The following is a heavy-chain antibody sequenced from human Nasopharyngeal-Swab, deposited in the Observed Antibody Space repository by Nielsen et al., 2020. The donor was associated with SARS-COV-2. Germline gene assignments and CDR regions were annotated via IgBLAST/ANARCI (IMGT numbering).Heavy chain of an antibody. CDR1: GFTFSSYG. Sequence: GESLKTSCAASGFTFSSYGMHWVRQAPGKGPEWVAVIWYDGSNKYYADSVKGRFTISRDNAKNSLSLQMNNLRADDTAVYYCARENWGKLDYWGQGTLVAVSS. CDR2: IWYDGSNK. CDR3: ARENWGKLDY. V-gene: IGHV3-33*01. J-gene: IGHJ4*02. D-gene: IGHD7-27*01.